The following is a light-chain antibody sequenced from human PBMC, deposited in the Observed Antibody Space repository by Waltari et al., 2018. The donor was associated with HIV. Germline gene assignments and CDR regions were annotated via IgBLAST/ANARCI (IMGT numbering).Light chain of an antibody. V-gene: IGKV1-5*03. CDR3: QQYDTFPYT. CDR2: QAS. CDR1: QSISSW. Sequence: DLQMTQSPSTLSASVGDRVTITCRASQSISSWLAWYQQRPGKAPNLLIYQASTLQGGVPSRFSGSGSGTDFTLTINRLQSDDFGTYYCQQYDTFPYTFGPGTNLDIK. J-gene: IGKJ2*01.